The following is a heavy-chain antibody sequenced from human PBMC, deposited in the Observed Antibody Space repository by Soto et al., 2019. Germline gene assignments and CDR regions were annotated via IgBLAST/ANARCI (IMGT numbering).Heavy chain of an antibody. CDR1: GFTFNNYA. V-gene: IGHV3-23*01. CDR2: ISDSGGRT. CDR3: AKDALGDYFYYGMDF. Sequence: GGSLRLSCAVSGFTFNNYAMNWVRQAPGKGLEWVSSISDSGGRTYYADSVKGRFTISRDNSKNTLYLQMNSLRAEDTAIYYCAKDALGDYFYYGMDFSGQGTTVTVSS. J-gene: IGHJ6*02.